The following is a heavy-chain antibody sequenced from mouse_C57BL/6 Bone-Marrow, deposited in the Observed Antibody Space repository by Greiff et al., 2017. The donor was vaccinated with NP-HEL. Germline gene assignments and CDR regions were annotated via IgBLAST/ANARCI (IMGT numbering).Heavy chain of an antibody. CDR2: ISDGGSYT. D-gene: IGHD1-1*01. Sequence: EVQGVESGGGLVKPGGSLKLSCAASGFTFSSYAMSWVRQTPGKRLEWVATISDGGSYTYYPDNVKGRFTISRDNAKNNLYLQLSHLKSEDTAMYYCTRLYDGSSWFAYWGRGTLVTVSA. J-gene: IGHJ3*01. CDR3: TRLYDGSSWFAY. V-gene: IGHV5-4*01. CDR1: GFTFSSYA.